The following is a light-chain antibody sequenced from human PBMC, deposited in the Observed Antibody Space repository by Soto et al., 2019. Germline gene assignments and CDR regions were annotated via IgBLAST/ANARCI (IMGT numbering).Light chain of an antibody. V-gene: IGKV3-20*01. CDR2: GVS. Sequence: EIVLTQSPGTLSLSPGERATLSCRASQSVNSNYLAWHQQEPGQAPRLLIYGVSSRATGIPDRFSGSGSGTDFTLTISRLEPEDFAVYYCQQYGNSGVTFGPGTKVDIK. CDR1: QSVNSNY. J-gene: IGKJ3*01. CDR3: QQYGNSGVT.